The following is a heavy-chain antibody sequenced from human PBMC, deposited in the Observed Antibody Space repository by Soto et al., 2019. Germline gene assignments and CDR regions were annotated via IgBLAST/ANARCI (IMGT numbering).Heavy chain of an antibody. D-gene: IGHD3-16*01. CDR3: ARAGNNALNFDY. J-gene: IGHJ4*02. CDR2: IYHSGST. Sequence: SETLSLTCAVSGGSISSGGYSWSWIRQPPGKGLEWIGYIYHSGSTYYNPSLKSRVTISVDRSKNQFSLKLSSVTAADTAVYYCARAGNNALNFDYWGQGTLVTVSS. CDR1: GGSISSGGYS. V-gene: IGHV4-30-2*01.